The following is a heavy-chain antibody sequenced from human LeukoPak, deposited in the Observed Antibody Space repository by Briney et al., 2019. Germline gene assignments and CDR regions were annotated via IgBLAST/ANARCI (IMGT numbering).Heavy chain of an antibody. V-gene: IGHV4-30-2*01. CDR3: AKFTVTTSGYTFDI. D-gene: IGHD4-17*01. J-gene: IGHJ3*02. CDR1: GGSVSSAGYS. CDR2: FFHTGNT. Sequence: TLSLTCAVSGGSVSSAGYSWSWIRQPPGRGLECIGYFFHTGNTYYNPSLESRVTISLDRSRNQFSLKLSSVTAADTAVYYCAKFTVTTSGYTFDIWGQGTMVTVSS.